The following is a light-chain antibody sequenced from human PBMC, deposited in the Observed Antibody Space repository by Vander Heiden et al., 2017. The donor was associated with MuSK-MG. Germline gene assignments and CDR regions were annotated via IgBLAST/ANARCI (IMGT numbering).Light chain of an antibody. J-gene: IGLJ2*01. V-gene: IGLV1-44*01. CDR3: AAWDDSLNGVI. CDR2: KNN. Sequence: SVLTQPPSGSRNSGTSVTISCSGSSSNVSSNPVNWYQQLPGAAPKLLIQKNNKRPSGVPDRFSGSKPGTTASLAISGLQSEDEADYYCAAWDDSLNGVIFGGGTKLTVL. CDR1: SSNVSSNP.